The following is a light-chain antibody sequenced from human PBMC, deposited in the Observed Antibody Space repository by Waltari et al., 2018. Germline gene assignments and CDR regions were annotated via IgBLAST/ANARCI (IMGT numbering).Light chain of an antibody. Sequence: DIQMTQSPSTLSASVGARATITCRASQTISGWLAWYQHKPGNVPKLLIYKSSVLESGVPTRFSGSASQTHFTLTISSLQPDDSAIYYCQHYHSYPLTFGGGTKVEIK. CDR2: KSS. V-gene: IGKV1-5*03. CDR3: QHYHSYPLT. J-gene: IGKJ4*01. CDR1: QTISGW.